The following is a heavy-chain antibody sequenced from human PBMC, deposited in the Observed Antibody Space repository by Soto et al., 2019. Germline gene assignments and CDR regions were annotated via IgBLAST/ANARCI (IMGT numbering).Heavy chain of an antibody. CDR2: IDPSDSYT. Sequence: GESLKISCKGSGYSFTSYWISWVRQMPGKCLEWMGMIDPSDSYTNYSPSFQGHVTISADKSISTAYLQWSSLKASDTAMYYCARHLRYCSGGSCYMSPWFDPWGQGTLVTVSS. J-gene: IGHJ5*02. V-gene: IGHV5-10-1*01. CDR3: ARHLRYCSGGSCYMSPWFDP. CDR1: GYSFTSYW. D-gene: IGHD2-15*01.